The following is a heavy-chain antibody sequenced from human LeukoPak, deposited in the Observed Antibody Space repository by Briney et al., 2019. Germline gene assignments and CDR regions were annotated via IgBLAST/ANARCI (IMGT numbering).Heavy chain of an antibody. CDR1: GYSISSGYY. CDR3: ARGEGPGYSSSWYFDNWFDP. Sequence: SETLSLTCTVSGYSISSGYYWGRIRQPPGEGLEWIGSIYHSGSTYYNPSLKSRVTISVDTSKNQFSLKLSSVTAADTAVYYCARGEGPGYSSSWYFDNWFDPWGQGTLVTVSS. D-gene: IGHD6-13*01. CDR2: IYHSGST. J-gene: IGHJ5*02. V-gene: IGHV4-38-2*02.